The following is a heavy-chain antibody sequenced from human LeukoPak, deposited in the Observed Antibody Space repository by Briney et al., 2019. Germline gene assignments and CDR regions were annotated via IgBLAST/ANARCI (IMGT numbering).Heavy chain of an antibody. Sequence: SETLSLTCTVSGGSISSYYWSWIRQPPGKGLEWIGYIYYSGSTDYNPSLKSRVTISVDTSKNQFSLKLSSVTAADTAVYYCARVSGRYCSSTSCREIVKFDYWGQGTLVTVSS. D-gene: IGHD2-2*01. J-gene: IGHJ4*02. CDR3: ARVSGRYCSSTSCREIVKFDY. CDR1: GGSISSYY. CDR2: IYYSGST. V-gene: IGHV4-59*01.